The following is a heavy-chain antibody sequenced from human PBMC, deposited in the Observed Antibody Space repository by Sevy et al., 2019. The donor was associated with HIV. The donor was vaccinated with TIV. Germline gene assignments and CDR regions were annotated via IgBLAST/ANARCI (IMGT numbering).Heavy chain of an antibody. Sequence: SETLSLTCTVSGGSISSSYWSWIRQPPGKGLEWIGYIYYTGNVKYKLSLKSRVTISIDTSKKQFSLRLSSVTAADTALYYCARGYALGIHFGMDVWGQGTTVTVSS. CDR1: GGSISSSY. D-gene: IGHD1-1*01. CDR3: ARGYALGIHFGMDV. V-gene: IGHV4-59*01. J-gene: IGHJ6*02. CDR2: IYYTGNV.